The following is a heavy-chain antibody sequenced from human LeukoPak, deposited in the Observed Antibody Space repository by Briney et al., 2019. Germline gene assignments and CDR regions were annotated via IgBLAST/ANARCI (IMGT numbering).Heavy chain of an antibody. J-gene: IGHJ4*02. V-gene: IGHV3-48*01. CDR3: ASGPRVVPAVIDY. CDR1: GFTFSSYS. Sequence: GGSLRLSCAASGFTFSSYSMNWVRQAPGKGLEWVSYISSSSSTIYYADSVKGRFTISRDNAKNSLYLQMNSLRAEDTAVYYCASGPRVVPAVIDYWGQGTLVTVSS. D-gene: IGHD2-2*01. CDR2: ISSSSSTI.